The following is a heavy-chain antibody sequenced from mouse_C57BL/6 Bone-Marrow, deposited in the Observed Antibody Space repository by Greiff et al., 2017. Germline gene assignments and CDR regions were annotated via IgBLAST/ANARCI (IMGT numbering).Heavy chain of an antibody. CDR2: IWTGGGT. Sequence: QVQLKQSGPGLVAPSQSLSITCTVSGFSLTSYAISWVRQPPGKGLEWLGVIWTGGGTNYNSALKSRLSISKDNSKSQVFLKMNSLQTDDTARYYCAREITTVVAWYFDVWGTGTTVTVSS. V-gene: IGHV2-9-1*01. J-gene: IGHJ1*03. CDR3: AREITTVVAWYFDV. D-gene: IGHD1-1*01. CDR1: GFSLTSYA.